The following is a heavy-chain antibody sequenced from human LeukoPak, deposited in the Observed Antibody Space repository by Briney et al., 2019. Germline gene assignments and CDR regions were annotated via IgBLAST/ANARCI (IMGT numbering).Heavy chain of an antibody. CDR2: ISYDGSNK. CDR3: ARDSSIFRVVTPADY. CDR1: GFTFSSYA. J-gene: IGHJ4*02. Sequence: GGSLRLSCAASGFTFSSYAMHWVRQAPGKGLEWVAVISYDGSNKYYADSVKGRFTISRDNSKNTLYLQMNSLRAEDTAVYYCARDSSIFRVVTPADYWGQGTLVTVSS. V-gene: IGHV3-30-3*01. D-gene: IGHD3-3*01.